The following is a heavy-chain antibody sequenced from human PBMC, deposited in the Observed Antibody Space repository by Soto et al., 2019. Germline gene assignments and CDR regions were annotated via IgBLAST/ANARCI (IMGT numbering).Heavy chain of an antibody. CDR2: IYYSGST. CDR1: GGSVSSGSYY. Sequence: QVQLQESGPGLVKPSETLSLTCTVSGGSVSSGSYYWSWIRQPPGKGLEWIGYIYYSGSTNYNPSLKSRVTISVDTSKNQFSLKLSSVTAADTAVYYCAREPSGRRHPYYYYGMDVWGQGTTVTVSS. J-gene: IGHJ6*02. V-gene: IGHV4-61*01. CDR3: AREPSGRRHPYYYYGMDV.